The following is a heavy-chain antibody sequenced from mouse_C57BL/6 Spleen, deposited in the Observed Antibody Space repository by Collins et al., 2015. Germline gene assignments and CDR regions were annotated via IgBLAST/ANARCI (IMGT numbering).Heavy chain of an antibody. J-gene: IGHJ4*01. CDR1: GFSLTSYA. Sequence: ITCTVSGFSLTSYAISWVRQPPGKGLEWLGLIWTGGGTNYNSALKSRLSISKDNSKSQVFLKMNSLQNDDTARYYCARSYYDSRMDYWGQGTSVTVSS. V-gene: IGHV2-9-1*01. CDR2: IWTGGGT. CDR3: ARSYYDSRMDY. D-gene: IGHD2-4*01.